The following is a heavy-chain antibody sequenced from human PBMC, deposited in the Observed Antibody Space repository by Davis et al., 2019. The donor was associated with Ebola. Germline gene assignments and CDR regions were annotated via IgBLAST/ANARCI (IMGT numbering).Heavy chain of an antibody. CDR2: IRYDGSNK. Sequence: PGGSLRLSCAASGFTFSSYGMHWVRQAPGKGLEWVAVIRYDGSNKYYADSVKGRFTISRDNSKNTLYLQMNSLRAEDTAVYYCARGARYLLVRDWFDPWGQGTLVTVSS. J-gene: IGHJ5*02. CDR1: GFTFSSYG. D-gene: IGHD3-9*01. CDR3: ARGARYLLVRDWFDP. V-gene: IGHV3-33*01.